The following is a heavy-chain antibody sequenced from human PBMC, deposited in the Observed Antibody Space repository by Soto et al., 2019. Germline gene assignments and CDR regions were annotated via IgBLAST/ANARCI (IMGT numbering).Heavy chain of an antibody. Sequence: QVQVVQSGAEVKKPGASVKVSWKASGYTFTSYDINWVRQATGQGLEWMGWMNPNSGNTGYAQKFQGRVTMTRNTSISTAYMELSSLRSEDTAVYYCARGLVVLRYFDWSVDAFDIWGQGTMVTVSS. D-gene: IGHD3-9*01. V-gene: IGHV1-8*01. CDR2: MNPNSGNT. CDR3: ARGLVVLRYFDWSVDAFDI. CDR1: GYTFTSYD. J-gene: IGHJ3*02.